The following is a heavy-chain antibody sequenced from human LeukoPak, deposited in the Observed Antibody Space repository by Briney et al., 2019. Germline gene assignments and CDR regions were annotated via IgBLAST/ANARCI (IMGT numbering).Heavy chain of an antibody. CDR3: AREIYGDYFDY. CDR1: GFTVSSNY. Sequence: GGSLRLSCAASGFTVSSNYMSWVRQAPGKGLEWVSVIYSGGSTYYADSVKGRFTISRDNSKNTLYPQMNSLRAEDTAVYYCAREIYGDYFDYWGQGTLVTVSS. J-gene: IGHJ4*02. D-gene: IGHD4-17*01. CDR2: IYSGGST. V-gene: IGHV3-53*01.